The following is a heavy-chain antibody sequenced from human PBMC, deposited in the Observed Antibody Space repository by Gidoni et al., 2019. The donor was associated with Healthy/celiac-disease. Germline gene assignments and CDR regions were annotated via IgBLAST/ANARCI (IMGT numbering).Heavy chain of an antibody. D-gene: IGHD2-2*01. CDR3: ARGQCSSTSCDAYFDY. CDR2: IYYRGSP. J-gene: IGHJ4*02. V-gene: IGHV4-31*03. Sequence: VQLQESGPGLVKPSATLSLPCTFSGGSLSRCGYYWSWLRQHPGKGLEWIGYIYYRGSPYYNPSLNSRVTISVDTSKNKFSLKPGSVTAADTAADYCARGQCSSTSCDAYFDYWGQGTLVTVSS. CDR1: GGSLSRCGYY.